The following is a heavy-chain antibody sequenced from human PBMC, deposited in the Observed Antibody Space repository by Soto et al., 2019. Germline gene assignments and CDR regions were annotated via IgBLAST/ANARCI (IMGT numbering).Heavy chain of an antibody. CDR2: FYYSGST. CDR3: ASLHRGITMVRGVPDKAFDI. CDR1: GGSISSSSYY. V-gene: IGHV4-39*01. J-gene: IGHJ3*02. Sequence: QLQLQESGPGLVKPSETLSLTCTVSGGSISSSSYYWGWIRQPPGKGLEWIGSFYYSGSTYYHPSLKSRVTISVHTSQNQFLLKLSSVTAADTAVYYCASLHRGITMVRGVPDKAFDIWGQGTMVTVSS. D-gene: IGHD3-10*01.